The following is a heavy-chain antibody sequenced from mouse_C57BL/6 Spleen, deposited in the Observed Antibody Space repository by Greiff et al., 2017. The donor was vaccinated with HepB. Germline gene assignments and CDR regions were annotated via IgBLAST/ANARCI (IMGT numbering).Heavy chain of an antibody. D-gene: IGHD4-1*01. CDR1: GYTFTDYE. J-gene: IGHJ3*01. Sequence: VQLVESGAELVRPGASVTLSCKASGYTFTDYEMHWVKQTPVHGLEWIGAIDPETGGTAYNQKFKGKAILTADKSSSTAYMELRSLTSEDSAVYYCTRSLTGTAGAYWGQGTLVTVSA. CDR2: IDPETGGT. CDR3: TRSLTGTAGAY. V-gene: IGHV1-15*01.